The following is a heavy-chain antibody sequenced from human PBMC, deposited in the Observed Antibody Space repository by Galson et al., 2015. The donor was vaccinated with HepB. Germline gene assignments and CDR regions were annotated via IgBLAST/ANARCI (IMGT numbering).Heavy chain of an antibody. CDR3: AKDQGLWFGDLNGLGY. D-gene: IGHD3-10*01. V-gene: IGHV3-23*01. CDR1: GFTFSSYA. CDR2: ISGSGGST. Sequence: SLRLSCAASGFTFSSYAMSWVRQAPGKGLEWVSAISGSGGSTYYADSVKGRFTISRDNSKNTLYLQMNSLRAEDTAVYYCAKDQGLWFGDLNGLGYWGQGTLVTVSS. J-gene: IGHJ4*02.